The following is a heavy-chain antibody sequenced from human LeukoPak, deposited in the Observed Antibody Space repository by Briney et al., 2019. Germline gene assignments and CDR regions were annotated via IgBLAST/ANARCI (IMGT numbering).Heavy chain of an antibody. V-gene: IGHV3-11*01. CDR2: MSSRGYPI. CDR1: GFTFSDYY. Sequence: GGSLRLSCLASGFTFSDYYMSWVRQAPGQGLEWISYMSSRGYPIYYADSVKGRFTISRDNAKNTLYLQMHNLRADDTAVYFCARVGIALASPFDYWGLGTLVAVSS. CDR3: ARVGIALASPFDY. D-gene: IGHD1-1*01. J-gene: IGHJ4*02.